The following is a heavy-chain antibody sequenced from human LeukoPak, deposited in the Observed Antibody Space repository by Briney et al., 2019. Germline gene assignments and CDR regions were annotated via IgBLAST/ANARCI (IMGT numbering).Heavy chain of an antibody. J-gene: IGHJ5*02. CDR2: IYYSGST. D-gene: IGHD6-13*01. Sequence: SETLSLTCTVSGGSVSSGSYYCNWIRQPPGKGLEWIGYIYYSGSTNYNPSLNSRVTISLDTSKNQFSLKLSSVTAADTAVFYCARGYSSIRGWFALWDQGTPVTVSS. CDR3: ARGYSSIRGWFAL. CDR1: GGSVSSGSYY. V-gene: IGHV4-61*01.